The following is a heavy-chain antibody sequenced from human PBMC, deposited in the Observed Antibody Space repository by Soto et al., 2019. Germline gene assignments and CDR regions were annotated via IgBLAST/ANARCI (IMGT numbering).Heavy chain of an antibody. CDR3: ARDKVGYYDSSGYYRVSVPPDYYYGMDV. CDR1: GGTFSSYA. CDR2: IIPIFGTA. D-gene: IGHD3-22*01. V-gene: IGHV1-69*13. Sequence: ASVKVSCKASGGTFSSYAISLVRQAPGQGLEWMGGIIPIFGTANYAQKFQGRVTITADESTSTAYMELSSLRSEDTAVYYCARDKVGYYDSSGYYRVSVPPDYYYGMDVWGQGTTVTVSS. J-gene: IGHJ6*02.